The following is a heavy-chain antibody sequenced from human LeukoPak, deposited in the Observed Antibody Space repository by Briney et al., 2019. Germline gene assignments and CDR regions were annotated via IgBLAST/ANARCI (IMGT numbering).Heavy chain of an antibody. Sequence: GGSLRLSCAASGFTFSSYWMSWVRQAPGKGLEWVANIKQDGSEKYYVDSVKGRFTISRDNAKNSLYLQMNSLRAEDTAVYYCATSYSSSSWFDPWDQGTLVTVFS. CDR3: ATSYSSSSWFDP. CDR1: GFTFSSYW. D-gene: IGHD6-6*01. CDR2: IKQDGSEK. J-gene: IGHJ5*02. V-gene: IGHV3-7*01.